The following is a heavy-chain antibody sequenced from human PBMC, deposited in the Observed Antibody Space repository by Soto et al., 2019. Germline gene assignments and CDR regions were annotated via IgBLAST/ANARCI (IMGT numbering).Heavy chain of an antibody. CDR3: AREEQVGYFDY. Sequence: SETLSLTCTVSGGSIIGFFWSWIRQPAGKGLEWIGRIYTSGSTNYNPSLKSRVTMSLDTSEKFLSLKLRSVTAADTAVYFCAREEQVGYFDYWGQGALVTVSS. J-gene: IGHJ4*02. CDR1: GGSIIGFF. V-gene: IGHV4-4*07. D-gene: IGHD6-6*01. CDR2: IYTSGST.